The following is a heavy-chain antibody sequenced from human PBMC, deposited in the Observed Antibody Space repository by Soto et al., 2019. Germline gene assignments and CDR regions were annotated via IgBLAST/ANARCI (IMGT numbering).Heavy chain of an antibody. D-gene: IGHD3-3*01. CDR3: ARDPHEFWSSYFFDP. Sequence: SVKVSCKASGGTFSSYAISWVRQAPGQGLEWMGGIIPIFGTANYAQKFQGRVTITADESTSTAYMELSSLRSEDTAVYYCARDPHEFWSSYFFDPWGQGTLVTVSS. J-gene: IGHJ5*02. V-gene: IGHV1-69*13. CDR2: IIPIFGTA. CDR1: GGTFSSYA.